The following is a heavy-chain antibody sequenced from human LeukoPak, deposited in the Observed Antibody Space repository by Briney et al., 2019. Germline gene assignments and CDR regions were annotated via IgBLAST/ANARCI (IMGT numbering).Heavy chain of an antibody. CDR1: GFTFRNYD. CDR3: ARYFYYDSSGYYRPFDD. CDR2: ISSSGNYI. J-gene: IGHJ4*02. D-gene: IGHD3-22*01. V-gene: IGHV3-21*01. Sequence: GGSLRLSCAASGFTFRNYDMSWVRQAPGKGLEWVSSISSSGNYIHYADSVKGRFTISRDNAKNSLYLQMSSLRAEDTAVYYCARYFYYDSSGYYRPFDDWGQGTLVTVSS.